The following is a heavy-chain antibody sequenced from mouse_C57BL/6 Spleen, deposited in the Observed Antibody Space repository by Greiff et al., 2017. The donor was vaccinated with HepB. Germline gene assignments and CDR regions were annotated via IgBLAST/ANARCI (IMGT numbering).Heavy chain of an antibody. CDR2: IDPSDSYT. J-gene: IGHJ2*01. CDR3: ARGGDY. D-gene: IGHD1-1*02. Sequence: QVQLKQPGAELVMPGASVKLSCKASGYTFTSYWMHGVKRRPGQGLEWIGEIDPSDSYTNYNQKFKGKSTLTVDKSSSTAYMQLSSLTSEDSAVYYCARGGDYWGQGTTLTVSS. V-gene: IGHV1-69*01. CDR1: GYTFTSYW.